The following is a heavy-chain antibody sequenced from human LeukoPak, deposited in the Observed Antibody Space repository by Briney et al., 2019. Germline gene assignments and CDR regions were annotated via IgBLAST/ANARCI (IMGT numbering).Heavy chain of an antibody. CDR2: ISSSSSYI. J-gene: IGHJ4*02. D-gene: IGHD6-19*01. CDR3: ARAPLPPSGGWYVPHIDY. CDR1: GFTFSSYS. V-gene: IGHV3-21*01. Sequence: GGSLRLSCAASGFTFSSYSMNWVRQAPGKGLEWVSSISSSSSYIYYADSMKGRFTISRGNAKNSLYLQMNSLRAEDTAVYYCARAPLPPSGGWYVPHIDYWGQGTLVTVSS.